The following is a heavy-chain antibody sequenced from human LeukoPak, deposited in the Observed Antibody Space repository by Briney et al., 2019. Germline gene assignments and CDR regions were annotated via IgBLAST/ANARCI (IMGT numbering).Heavy chain of an antibody. J-gene: IGHJ4*02. CDR1: GFTVSTNY. CDR2: IYSGVTI. D-gene: IGHD5-24*01. Sequence: PARSLRLSCAAAGFTVSTNYMTWVSPAPGKGLEWVSVIYSGVTIKSADSVKGRFAISRDNAKNTLYLQMDSLRAEDTAIYYCAREKTGTDGYNHGFDYWGQGTLVTVSS. CDR3: AREKTGTDGYNHGFDY. V-gene: IGHV3-53*01.